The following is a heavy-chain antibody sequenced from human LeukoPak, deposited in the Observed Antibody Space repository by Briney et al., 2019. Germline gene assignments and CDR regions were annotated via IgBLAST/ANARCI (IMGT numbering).Heavy chain of an antibody. CDR3: AKGLTYYDRTNWSDP. J-gene: IGHJ5*02. D-gene: IGHD3-22*01. V-gene: IGHV3-23*01. Sequence: GGSLRLSCAASGFTFSSYAMTWVRQAPGKGLEWVSAISGSGGSTYYADSVKGRFTISRDNSKNTLYLQMNSLRAEDTAVYYCAKGLTYYDRTNWSDPWGQGTLVTVSS. CDR1: GFTFSSYA. CDR2: ISGSGGST.